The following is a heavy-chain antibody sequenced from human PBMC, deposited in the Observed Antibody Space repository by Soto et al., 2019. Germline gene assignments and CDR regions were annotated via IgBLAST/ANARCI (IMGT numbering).Heavy chain of an antibody. V-gene: IGHV5-51*01. Sequence: GESLKISCKGSWYNFTTYWIGWVRQMPGKGLEWMAIIYPGDSETRYSPSFQGQVTISTDNSITTAYLQWGSLKASDTAMYYCARVIAADIYDSAGSNSLVWYFDLWGRGTLVTVSS. D-gene: IGHD3-22*01. CDR3: ARVIAADIYDSAGSNSLVWYFDL. CDR1: WYNFTTYW. CDR2: IYPGDSET. J-gene: IGHJ2*01.